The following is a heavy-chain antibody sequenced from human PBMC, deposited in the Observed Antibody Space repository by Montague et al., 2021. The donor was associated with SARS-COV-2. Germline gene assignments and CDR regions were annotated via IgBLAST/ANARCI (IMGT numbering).Heavy chain of an antibody. V-gene: IGHV4-61*02. CDR3: ARVGVGTMVRRVIPVYYYYSIDV. CDR2: IYTSGST. J-gene: IGHJ6*02. D-gene: IGHD3-10*01. CDR1: GGSISSGSYY. Sequence: TLSLTCTVSGGSISSGSYYWSWIRQPAGKGLEWIGRIYTSGSTNYNPSLKSRVTISVDTSKNQFSLKLSSVTAADTAVYYCARVGVGTMVRRVIPVYYYYSIDVWGQGTTVTVSS.